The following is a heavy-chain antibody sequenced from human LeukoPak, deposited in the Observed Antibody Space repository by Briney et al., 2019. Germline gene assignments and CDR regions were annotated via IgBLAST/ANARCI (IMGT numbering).Heavy chain of an antibody. Sequence: GGSLRLSCAASGFTFSSCSMNWVRQAPGKGLEWVSSISSSSSYIYYADSVKGRFTISRDNAKNSLYLQMNSLRAEDTAVYYCARDLDSYCSGGSCYSDYWGQGTLVTVSS. D-gene: IGHD2-15*01. CDR2: ISSSSSYI. CDR1: GFTFSSCS. CDR3: ARDLDSYCSGGSCYSDY. V-gene: IGHV3-21*01. J-gene: IGHJ4*02.